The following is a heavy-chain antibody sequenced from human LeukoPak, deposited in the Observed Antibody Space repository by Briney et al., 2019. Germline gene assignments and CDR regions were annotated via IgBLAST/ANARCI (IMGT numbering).Heavy chain of an antibody. J-gene: IGHJ4*02. CDR3: ARDISVDYYDSSGYSPFDY. V-gene: IGHV4-34*01. D-gene: IGHD3-22*01. CDR2: INHSGST. Sequence: PSETLSLTCAVYGGSFSGYYWSWIRQPPGKGLEWIGEINHSGSTNYNPSLKSRVTISVDTSKNQFSLKLSSVTAADTAVYYCARDISVDYYDSSGYSPFDYWGQGTLVTVSS. CDR1: GGSFSGYY.